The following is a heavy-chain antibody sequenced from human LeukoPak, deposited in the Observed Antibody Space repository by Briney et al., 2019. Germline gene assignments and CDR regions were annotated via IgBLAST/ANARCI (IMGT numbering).Heavy chain of an antibody. CDR3: AADSPSITMIVVASFDY. D-gene: IGHD3-22*01. CDR1: GDSISSGRNY. CDR2: IYSSGNT. Sequence: SETLSLTCSVSGDSISSGRNYWGWIRQSPGKGLEWIASIYSSGNTHSNPSLKSRVSISVDTSKNQFSLKLSSVTAADTAVYYCAADSPSITMIVVASFDYWGQGTLVTVSS. V-gene: IGHV4-39*01. J-gene: IGHJ4*02.